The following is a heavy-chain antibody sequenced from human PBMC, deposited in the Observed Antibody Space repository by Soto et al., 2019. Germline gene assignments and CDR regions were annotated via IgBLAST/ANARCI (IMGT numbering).Heavy chain of an antibody. Sequence: QVQLVQSGAEVKKPGSSVKVSCKASGGTFSTSSINWVRQAPGQRPEWMGNILPIFGTADYAQKFQDSVTITADQSTNTAYMELRSLFSEDTAVSYCARENEYGGNSDAFDIWGQGTVVTVSS. CDR2: ILPIFGTA. CDR1: GGTFSTSS. V-gene: IGHV1-69*15. D-gene: IGHD4-17*01. CDR3: ARENEYGGNSDAFDI. J-gene: IGHJ3*02.